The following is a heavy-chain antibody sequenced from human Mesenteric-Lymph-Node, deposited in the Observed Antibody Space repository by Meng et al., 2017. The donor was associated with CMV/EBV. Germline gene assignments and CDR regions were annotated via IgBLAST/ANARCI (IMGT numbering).Heavy chain of an antibody. J-gene: IGHJ4*02. CDR1: GFTFSSSW. D-gene: IGHD4-11*01. V-gene: IGHV3-52*01. CDR3: ARGTSSFLQYYYFDS. CDR2: IKCDGSEK. Sequence: GGSLRLSCAASGFTFSSSWIHWVCQAPEKGLEWVADIKCDGSEKYNVDSVKGRFTISRDNAKSSLYLQMDSLRAEDTAVYYCARGTSSFLQYYYFDSWGQGTLVTVSS.